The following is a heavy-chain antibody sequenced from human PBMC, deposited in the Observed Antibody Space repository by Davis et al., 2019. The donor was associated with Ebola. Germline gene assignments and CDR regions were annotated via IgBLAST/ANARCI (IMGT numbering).Heavy chain of an antibody. CDR1: GFTFSGSA. CDR2: IRSKANSYAT. Sequence: GGSLRLSCAASGFTFSGSAMHWVRQASGKGLEWVGRIRSKANSYATAYAASVKGRFTISRDDSKNTAYLQMNSLKTEDTAVYYCTRQWEWELSGVFDYWGQGTLVTVSS. CDR3: TRQWEWELSGVFDY. D-gene: IGHD1-26*01. V-gene: IGHV3-73*01. J-gene: IGHJ4*02.